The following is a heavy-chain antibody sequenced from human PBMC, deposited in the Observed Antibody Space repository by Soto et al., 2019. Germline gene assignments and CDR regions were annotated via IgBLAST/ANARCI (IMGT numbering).Heavy chain of an antibody. CDR3: ASLQGVRGVIGAP. Sequence: QVQLQQWGAGLLKPSETLSLTCAVYGVSLSNTYWSWIRQPPGEGLERIGEIIHNGGTNYNPSHKSRVTLSVDTSKSQFSLRLTSVTAADTAVYYCASLQGVRGVIGAPWGQGTLVTVSS. CDR1: GVSLSNTY. J-gene: IGHJ5*02. CDR2: IIHNGGT. D-gene: IGHD3-10*01. V-gene: IGHV4-34*12.